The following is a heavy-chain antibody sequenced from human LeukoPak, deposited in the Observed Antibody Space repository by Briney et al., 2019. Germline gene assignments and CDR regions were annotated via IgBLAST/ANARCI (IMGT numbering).Heavy chain of an antibody. CDR2: IIPIFGTA. V-gene: IGHV1-69*05. CDR3: AAQGIAAAGTPASFDI. D-gene: IGHD6-13*01. Sequence: SVKVSCKASGGTFSSYAISWVRQAPGQGLEWMGGIIPIFGTANYAQKFQGRVTITTDESTSTAYMELSSLRSEDTAVYYCAAQGIAAAGTPASFDIWGQGTMVTVSS. CDR1: GGTFSSYA. J-gene: IGHJ3*02.